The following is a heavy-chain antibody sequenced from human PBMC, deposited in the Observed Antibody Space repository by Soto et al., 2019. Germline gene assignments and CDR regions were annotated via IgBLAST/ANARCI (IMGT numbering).Heavy chain of an antibody. CDR3: ASGVVGATDVAL. Sequence: QVQLVQSGAEVRKPGSSVKVSCKASGVTFNNYAFTWVRQAPGPGLEWVGGIIPLSGTPNYAQKFQGRVTITADKSTRTVDMELSSLRSEDTAMSYCASGVVGATDVALWGQGTVVTVSS. V-gene: IGHV1-69*06. CDR2: IIPLSGTP. D-gene: IGHD1-26*01. CDR1: GVTFNNYA. J-gene: IGHJ4*02.